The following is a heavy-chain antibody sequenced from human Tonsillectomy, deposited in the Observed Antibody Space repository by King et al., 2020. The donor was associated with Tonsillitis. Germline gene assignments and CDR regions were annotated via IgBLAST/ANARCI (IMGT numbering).Heavy chain of an antibody. D-gene: IGHD6-13*01. V-gene: IGHV3-15*01. Sequence: VQLVESGGGLVKPGGSLRLSCAASGFTFSNAWMSWVRQAPGKGLEWGGRIKSKTDGGTTDYAAPVKGRFTISRDDSKNTLYLQMNSLKTEDTAVYYCTTYSIAAAEIWGQGTLVTVSS. CDR1: GFTFSNAW. CDR3: TTYSIAAAEI. CDR2: IKSKTDGGTT. J-gene: IGHJ1*01.